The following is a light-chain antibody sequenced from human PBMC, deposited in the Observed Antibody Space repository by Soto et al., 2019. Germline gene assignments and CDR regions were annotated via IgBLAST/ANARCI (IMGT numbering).Light chain of an antibody. Sequence: QSVLTQPGSVSGSPGQSVTISCTGTSSDVGAYIYVSWYQQHPGKPPKLMIYDVNKRPSGVPDRFSGSKSGNTASLTISGLQAEDEADYYCSSYTSSSTYVFGTGTKLTVL. V-gene: IGLV2-11*01. CDR2: DVN. CDR1: SSDVGAYIY. J-gene: IGLJ1*01. CDR3: SSYTSSSTYV.